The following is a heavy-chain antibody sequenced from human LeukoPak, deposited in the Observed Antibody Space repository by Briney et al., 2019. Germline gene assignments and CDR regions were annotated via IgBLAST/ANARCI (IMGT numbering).Heavy chain of an antibody. CDR2: ISSSSSTI. J-gene: IGHJ4*02. CDR3: ARVLDYYDSSGYYSRPLDC. D-gene: IGHD3-22*01. CDR1: GFTFSSYS. V-gene: IGHV3-48*01. Sequence: GGSLRLSCAASGFTFSSYSMNWVRQAPGKGLEWVSYISSSSSTIYYADSVKGRFTISRDNAKNSLYLQMNSLRAEDTAVYYCARVLDYYDSSGYYSRPLDCWGQGTLVTVSS.